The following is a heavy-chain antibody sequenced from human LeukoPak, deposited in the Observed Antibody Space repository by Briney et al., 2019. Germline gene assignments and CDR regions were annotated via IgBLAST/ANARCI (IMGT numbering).Heavy chain of an antibody. Sequence: GASVKVSCKASGYIFPSYGISWVRQAPGQGLEWMGWISAYNGHTISAHKLQGRVTMTTDTSASTAYMELRSLRSDDTAVYYCARDGYGGNSAFDYWGQGTWSPSPQ. D-gene: IGHD5-12*01. CDR2: ISAYNGHT. J-gene: IGHJ4*02. CDR1: GYIFPSYG. V-gene: IGHV1-18*01. CDR3: ARDGYGGNSAFDY.